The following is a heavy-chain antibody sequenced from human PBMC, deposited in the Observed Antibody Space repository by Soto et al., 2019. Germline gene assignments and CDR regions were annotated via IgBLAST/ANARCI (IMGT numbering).Heavy chain of an antibody. Sequence: ASVKVSCKASGGTFSRYAISWLRQAPGQGLEWMGGIIPMFGKANYAQKFQGRVTITADESTSTGYMELRSLISEDTAVYYCARDGTLYDSSGYYYVYWGQGTLVTVSS. CDR3: ARDGTLYDSSGYYYVY. D-gene: IGHD3-22*01. CDR2: IIPMFGKA. J-gene: IGHJ4*02. CDR1: GGTFSRYA. V-gene: IGHV1-69*13.